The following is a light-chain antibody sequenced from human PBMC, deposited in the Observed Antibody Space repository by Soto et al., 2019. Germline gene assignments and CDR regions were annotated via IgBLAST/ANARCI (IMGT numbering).Light chain of an antibody. Sequence: DIQMTQSPSSLSAFVGDRVTIPCRASQSLNSYVNWYQQKPGKAPKFLIYASSRLQSGVPSRFSGSGFGTDFTLTIRNLQPDDFATYYCQQSYSTPYTFGQGTKLEIK. CDR2: ASS. V-gene: IGKV1-39*01. CDR1: QSLNSY. CDR3: QQSYSTPYT. J-gene: IGKJ2*01.